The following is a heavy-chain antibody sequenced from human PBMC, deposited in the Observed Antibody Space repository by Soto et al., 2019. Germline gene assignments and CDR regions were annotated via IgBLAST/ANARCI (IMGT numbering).Heavy chain of an antibody. V-gene: IGHV1-18*01. J-gene: IGHJ6*03. D-gene: IGHD3-3*01. CDR1: GYTFTRYG. CDR2: ISAYNGNT. Sequence: QVPLVQSGAEVKKPGASVKVSCKASGYTFTRYGISWVRQAPGQGLEWMGWISAYNGNTNYAQKLQGRVTMTTDTSTSTAYMELRSLRSDDTAVYYCARASTIFGVLYYMDVWGKGTTVTVSS. CDR3: ARASTIFGVLYYMDV.